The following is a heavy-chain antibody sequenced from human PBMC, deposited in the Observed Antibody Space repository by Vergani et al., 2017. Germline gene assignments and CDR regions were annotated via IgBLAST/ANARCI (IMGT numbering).Heavy chain of an antibody. J-gene: IGHJ5*02. CDR2: IYYSGST. Sequence: QVQLQESGPGLVKPSETLSLTCTVSGGSISSYYWSWIRQPPGKGLEWIGYIYYSGSTYYNPSLKSRVTISVDTSKNQFSLKLSSVTAADTAVYYCARVGVVVVNWFDPWGQGTLVTVSS. CDR1: GGSISSYY. CDR3: ARVGVVVVNWFDP. D-gene: IGHD2-15*01. V-gene: IGHV4-59*12.